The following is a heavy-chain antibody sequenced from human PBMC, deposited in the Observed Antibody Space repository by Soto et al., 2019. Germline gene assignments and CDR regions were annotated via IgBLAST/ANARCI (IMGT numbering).Heavy chain of an antibody. CDR1: GGSIRSGNYY. Sequence: PSETLSLTCTVSGGSIRSGNYYWSWIRQPPGKGLEWIGYSYYQGSAYFSPSLKSRVTILVDTSKNQFSLKLSSVAAADTAVYYGSSWEHNKEAFDYWGQGIPVTVSS. CDR3: SSWEHNKEAFDY. V-gene: IGHV4-30-4*01. CDR2: SYYQGSA. D-gene: IGHD1-26*01. J-gene: IGHJ4*02.